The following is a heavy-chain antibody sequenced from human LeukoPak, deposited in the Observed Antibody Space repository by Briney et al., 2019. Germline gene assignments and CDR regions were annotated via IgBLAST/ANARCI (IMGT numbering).Heavy chain of an antibody. CDR3: ARAYYYDSSGEDAFDI. D-gene: IGHD3-22*01. CDR1: GYTLSNHA. J-gene: IGHJ3*02. Sequence: ASVKVSCKGSGYTLSNHAFSWVRQAPGQGLEWMGRINPNSGGTNYAQKFQGRVTMTRDTSISTAYMELSRLRSDDTAVYYCARAYYYDSSGEDAFDIWGQGTMVTVSS. V-gene: IGHV1-2*06. CDR2: INPNSGGT.